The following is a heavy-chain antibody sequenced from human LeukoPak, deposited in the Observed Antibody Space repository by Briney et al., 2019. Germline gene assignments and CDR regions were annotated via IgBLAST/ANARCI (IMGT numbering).Heavy chain of an antibody. CDR2: MYSGGST. CDR1: GFTVSNNY. D-gene: IGHD6-13*01. J-gene: IGHJ3*02. CDR3: ARGNYAGTGPGALDI. V-gene: IGHV3-53*01. Sequence: PGGSLRLSCAASGFTVSNNYMSWVRQAPGKGLEWVSVMYSGGSTNYADSVKGRFIISRDDSKNILDLQMNSLKAEDTAVYYCARGNYAGTGPGALDIWGQGTMVTVSS.